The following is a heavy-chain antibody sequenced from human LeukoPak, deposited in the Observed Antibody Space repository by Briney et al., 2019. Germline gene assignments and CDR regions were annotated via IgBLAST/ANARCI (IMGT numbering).Heavy chain of an antibody. Sequence: GRSLRLSCAASGFTFDDYAMHWVRQAPGKGLDWVSGISWNSGSIGYADSVKGRFTISRDNAKNSLYLQMNSLRAEDTALYYCAKDSRWGAVAAPYYFDYWGQGTLVTVSS. V-gene: IGHV3-9*01. CDR3: AKDSRWGAVAAPYYFDY. CDR1: GFTFDDYA. D-gene: IGHD6-19*01. CDR2: ISWNSGSI. J-gene: IGHJ4*02.